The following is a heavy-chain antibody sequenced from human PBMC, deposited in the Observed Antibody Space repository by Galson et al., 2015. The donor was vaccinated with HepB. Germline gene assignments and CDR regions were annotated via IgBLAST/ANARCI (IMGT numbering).Heavy chain of an antibody. Sequence: SLRLSCAASGFTFSSYTMNWVRQAPGKGLEWVSSISSSSSYIYYADSVKGRFTISRDNAKNSLYLQMNSLRAEDTAVYYCATHSSSTSVGRRDWGQGTLVTVSS. D-gene: IGHD2-2*01. CDR1: GFTFSSYT. CDR2: ISSSSSYI. V-gene: IGHV3-21*01. J-gene: IGHJ4*02. CDR3: ATHSSSTSVGRRD.